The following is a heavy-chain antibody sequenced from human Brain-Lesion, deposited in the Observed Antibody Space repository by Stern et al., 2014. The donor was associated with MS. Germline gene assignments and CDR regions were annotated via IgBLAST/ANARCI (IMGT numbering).Heavy chain of an antibody. CDR1: GGSISSGGYY. V-gene: IGHV4-61*02. D-gene: IGHD2-2*01. Sequence: QDQLVESGPGLVKPSQTLSLSCTVSGGSISSGGYYWSWIRQPAGKGLEWIGRIFNSGSTSYNPSLKRRVTISIDPSKNQFSLRLNPMTAADTAVYYCARGRVVPGFQYYATDVWGQGTTVIVSS. CDR2: IFNSGST. CDR3: ARGRVVPGFQYYATDV. J-gene: IGHJ6*02.